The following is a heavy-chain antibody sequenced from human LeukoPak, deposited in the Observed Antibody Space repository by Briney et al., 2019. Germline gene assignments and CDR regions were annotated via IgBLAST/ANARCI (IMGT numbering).Heavy chain of an antibody. CDR1: GFTFDDYA. V-gene: IGHV3-43D*03. J-gene: IGHJ4*02. Sequence: PGGSLRLSCAASGFTFDDYAMHWVRQAPGKGLEWVSLISWDGGSTYYADSVKGRFTISRDNSKNSLYLQMNRLRAEDTALYYCAKAHSGSYYYFDYWGQGTLVTVSS. CDR3: AKAHSGSYYYFDY. D-gene: IGHD1-26*01. CDR2: ISWDGGST.